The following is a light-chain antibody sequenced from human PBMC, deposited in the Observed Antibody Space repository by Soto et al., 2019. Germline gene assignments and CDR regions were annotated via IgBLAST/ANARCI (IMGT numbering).Light chain of an antibody. J-gene: IGLJ1*01. CDR3: SSYKSSSTLHV. Sequence: QSALTQPASVSGSPGQSITISCTGTSSDVGGYNYVSWYQQHPGKAPKLMIYDVTNRPSGVSNRFSGSKSGNTASLTISGLQAEDEADYYCSSYKSSSTLHVFGTGTKVTVL. V-gene: IGLV2-14*01. CDR1: SSDVGGYNY. CDR2: DVT.